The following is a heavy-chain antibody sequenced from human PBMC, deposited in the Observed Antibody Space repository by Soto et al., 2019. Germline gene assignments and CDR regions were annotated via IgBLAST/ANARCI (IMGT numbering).Heavy chain of an antibody. J-gene: IGHJ5*02. CDR3: VRDRYSSSGLFDP. D-gene: IGHD3-10*01. V-gene: IGHV6-1*01. CDR1: GDSVSSYSAA. CDR2: TYYRSRFFS. Sequence: SQTLSLTCAISGDSVSSYSAAWNWIRQSPSGGLEWLGRTYYRSRFFSDYAESVKSRIIINPDTSKNQFSLQQKSVTPEDTAVVQCVRDRYSSSGLFDPWGQGTLVTVSS.